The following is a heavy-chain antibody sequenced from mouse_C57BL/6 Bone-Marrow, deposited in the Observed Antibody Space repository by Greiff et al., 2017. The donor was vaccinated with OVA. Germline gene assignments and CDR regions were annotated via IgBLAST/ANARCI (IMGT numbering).Heavy chain of an antibody. CDR3: TSTLYDGLWYFDV. Sequence: EVQLQQSGTVLARPGASVKMSCKTSGYTFTSYWMHWVKQRPGQGLEWIGAIYPGNSDTSYNQKFKGKAKLTAVTSASTAYMELSSLTNEDSAVYYCTSTLYDGLWYFDVWGTGTTVTVSS. CDR1: GYTFTSYW. J-gene: IGHJ1*03. V-gene: IGHV1-5*01. D-gene: IGHD1-2*01. CDR2: IYPGNSDT.